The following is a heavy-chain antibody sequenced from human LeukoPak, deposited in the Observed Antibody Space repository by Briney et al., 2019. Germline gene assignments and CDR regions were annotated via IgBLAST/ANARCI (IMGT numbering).Heavy chain of an antibody. D-gene: IGHD6-19*01. J-gene: IGHJ4*02. CDR1: GFTFRSLA. CDR2: ISSNGGRT. Sequence: GGSLRLSCSASGFTFRSLAMHWVRQAPGKGLEYVSAISSNGGRTYYADSVKGRFTISRDNSKNPLYLQMSSLRPEDTAVYYCVNQISGWVYWGQGTLVTVSS. CDR3: VNQISGWVY. V-gene: IGHV3-64D*06.